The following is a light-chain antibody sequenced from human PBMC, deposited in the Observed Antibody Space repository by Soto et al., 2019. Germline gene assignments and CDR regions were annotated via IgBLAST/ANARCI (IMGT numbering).Light chain of an antibody. J-gene: IGKJ2*01. V-gene: IGKV3-20*01. Sequence: EIVMTQSPGTLSLSPGERATLSCRASQSVTSNYLAWYQQKPGQAPGLLIYGASSRATVIPDRFSGSGSGTDFTLTISRLEPEDFAVYYCQQYGSSPATFGQGTKLEIK. CDR2: GAS. CDR1: QSVTSNY. CDR3: QQYGSSPAT.